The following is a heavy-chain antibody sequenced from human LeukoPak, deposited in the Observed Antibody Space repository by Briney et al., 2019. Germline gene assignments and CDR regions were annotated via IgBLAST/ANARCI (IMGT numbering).Heavy chain of an antibody. V-gene: IGHV4-59*12. J-gene: IGHJ5*02. D-gene: IGHD6-13*01. CDR2: IYYSGST. CDR3: XXXXAAAGPNWFDP. Sequence: XXXVXGGSXXTYYWSWLRQSPGKGVEWLGYIYYSGSTYYNPSLKSRVTISVEXCKNQFSLKLSSGAAAERAVYYWXXXXAAAGPNWFDPWGQGTLVTVSS. CDR1: GGSXXTYY.